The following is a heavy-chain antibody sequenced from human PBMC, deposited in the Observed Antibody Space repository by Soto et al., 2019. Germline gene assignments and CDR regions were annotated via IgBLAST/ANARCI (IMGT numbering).Heavy chain of an antibody. V-gene: IGHV1-3*01. CDR2: INAGNGNT. CDR3: ARVRPVAGYPVY. D-gene: IGHD6-13*01. Sequence: ASVKVSCKASGYTFTSYAMHWVRQAPGQRLEWMGWINAGNGNTKYSQKFQGSVTITRDTSASTAYMELSSLRSEDTAVYYCARVRPVAGYPVYWCQATLRTVSS. CDR1: GYTFTSYA. J-gene: IGHJ4*02.